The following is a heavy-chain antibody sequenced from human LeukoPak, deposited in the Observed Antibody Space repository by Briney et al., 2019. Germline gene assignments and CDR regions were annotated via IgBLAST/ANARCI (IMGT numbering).Heavy chain of an antibody. J-gene: IGHJ2*01. CDR2: INGYNGDT. CDR1: DYTFSNYG. CDR3: ARDGGTYYSDSSGYWYFDL. D-gene: IGHD3-22*01. V-gene: IGHV1-18*01. Sequence: ASVKVSCKASDYTFSNYGISWVRQAPGQGLEWMGWINGYNGDTNYAQQLQGRVTMTTDTSTSTAYMELKSLRSDDTAVYYCARDGGTYYSDSSGYWYFDLWGRGTLVTVSS.